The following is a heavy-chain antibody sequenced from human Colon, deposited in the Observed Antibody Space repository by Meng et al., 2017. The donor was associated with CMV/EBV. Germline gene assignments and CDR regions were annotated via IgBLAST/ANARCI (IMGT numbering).Heavy chain of an antibody. CDR2: ISSSSSYI. J-gene: IGHJ5*02. CDR3: VRGGGWSS. V-gene: IGHV3-21*01. D-gene: IGHD6-19*01. Sequence: GESLKISCAASGFTFSSYSMNWVRQAPGKGLEWVSPISSSSSYIYYADSVKGRFTISRDNAKNSLYLQMNSLRAEDTAVYYCVRGGGWSSWGQGTLVTVSS. CDR1: GFTFSSYS.